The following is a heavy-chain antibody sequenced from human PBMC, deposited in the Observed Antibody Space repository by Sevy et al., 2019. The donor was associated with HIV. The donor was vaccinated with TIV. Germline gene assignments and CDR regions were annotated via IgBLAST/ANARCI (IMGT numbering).Heavy chain of an antibody. J-gene: IGHJ6*02. V-gene: IGHV3-23*01. CDR3: AKDYDTSPNAMDV. CDR1: GFTFNNYA. Sequence: GGSLRLSCAASGFTFNNYAMSWVRQAPGRGLECVSSISASGGGTYFADSVRGRFSVSRDNSKNTLYLQMNSLRAEDTAVYYCAKDYDTSPNAMDVWGQWTTVTVSS. D-gene: IGHD3-22*01. CDR2: ISASGGGT.